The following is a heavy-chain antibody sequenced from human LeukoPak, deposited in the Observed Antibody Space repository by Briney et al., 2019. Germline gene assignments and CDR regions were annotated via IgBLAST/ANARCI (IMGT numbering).Heavy chain of an antibody. D-gene: IGHD3-22*01. J-gene: IGHJ4*02. V-gene: IGHV3-23*01. Sequence: GRSVRLSCAASGFTFSSYAMSWVRQAPGKGLEWVSTISGSGVSTYYADSVKGRFTISRDNSKNTLYLQMNSLRAEDTAVYYCAGSRYYYDSSGYYRGYFDYWGQGTLVTVSS. CDR2: ISGSGVST. CDR3: AGSRYYYDSSGYYRGYFDY. CDR1: GFTFSSYA.